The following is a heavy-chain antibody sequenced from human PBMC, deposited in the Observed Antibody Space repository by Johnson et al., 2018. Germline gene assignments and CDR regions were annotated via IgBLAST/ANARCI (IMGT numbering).Heavy chain of an antibody. V-gene: IGHV3-33*08. CDR2: IWYDGSNK. CDR3: ARARSWGIQLYYYYYGMDV. CDR1: GFTFDDYA. Sequence: QVQLVQSGGGLVQPGRSLRLSCAASGFTFDDYAMHWVRQAPGKGLEWVAVIWYDGSNKYYADSVKGRFTISRDNSKNTLYLQMNSLRAEDTAVYYCARARSWGIQLYYYYYGMDVWGQGTTVTVS. D-gene: IGHD5-18*01. J-gene: IGHJ6*02.